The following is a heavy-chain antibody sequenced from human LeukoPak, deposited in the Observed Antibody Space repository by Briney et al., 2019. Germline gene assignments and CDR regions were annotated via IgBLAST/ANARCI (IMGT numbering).Heavy chain of an antibody. V-gene: IGHV1-18*01. CDR2: ISAYNGNT. D-gene: IGHD4-17*01. CDR1: GYTFTSYG. J-gene: IGHJ6*02. Sequence: EASVKVSCKASGYTFTSYGISWVRQAPGQGLEWMGWISAYNGNTNYAQKLQGRVTMTTDTSTSTAYMELRSLRSDDTAVYYCARDSGDYTYYYYGMDVWGQGTTVTVSS. CDR3: ARDSGDYTYYYYGMDV.